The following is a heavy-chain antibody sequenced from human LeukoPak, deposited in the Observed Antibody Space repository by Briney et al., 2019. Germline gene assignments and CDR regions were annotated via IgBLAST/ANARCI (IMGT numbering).Heavy chain of an antibody. CDR1: EYTFTGYY. Sequence: ASVKVSCKASEYTFTGYYMHWVRQAPGQGLEWMGWINPNSGGTNYAQKFQGRVTMTRDTSISTAYMELSRLRSDDTAVYYCARHSPVIRFHFDSWGQGTLVTVSS. D-gene: IGHD3-3*01. J-gene: IGHJ4*02. CDR3: ARHSPVIRFHFDS. CDR2: INPNSGGT. V-gene: IGHV1-2*02.